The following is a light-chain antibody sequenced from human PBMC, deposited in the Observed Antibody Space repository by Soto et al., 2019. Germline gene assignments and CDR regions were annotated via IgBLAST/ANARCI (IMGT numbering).Light chain of an antibody. CDR2: DAS. CDR1: QDIGNY. Sequence: DIQMTQSPSALSASVGDRVTITCQASQDIGNYVNWYQQKSGKAPRLLIYDASTLETGVPSRFTGGGSGREFTFTITSLQPEYVATYYCQQYDDSPHDFGGGTKVEIK. J-gene: IGKJ4*01. V-gene: IGKV1-33*01. CDR3: QQYDDSPHD.